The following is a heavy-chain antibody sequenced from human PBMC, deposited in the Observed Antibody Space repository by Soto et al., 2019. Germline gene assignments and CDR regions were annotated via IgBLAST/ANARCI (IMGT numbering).Heavy chain of an antibody. CDR1: GFTFSNYG. J-gene: IGHJ2*01. V-gene: IGHV3-30*03. Sequence: QVQLVESGGGVVQPGKSLRLACVASGFTFSNYGMHWVRQAPGEGLEWVAVISYDEDNIYYADSVKGRFTISRDNSKNTLYLQMNSLRPEDTAVYFCARSGTTVTTFWYFDLWGRCTLVTVSS. CDR2: ISYDEDNI. CDR3: ARSGTTVTTFWYFDL. D-gene: IGHD4-17*01.